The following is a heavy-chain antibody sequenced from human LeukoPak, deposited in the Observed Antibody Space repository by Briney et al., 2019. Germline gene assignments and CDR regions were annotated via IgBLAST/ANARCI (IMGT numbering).Heavy chain of an antibody. CDR1: GGSFTGYY. J-gene: IGHJ5*02. Sequence: SETLSLTCAVYGGSFTGYYWSWIRQPPGKGLEWIGEINHSGSTNYNPSLTSRVTMSIDTSKSQISLKLISVTAADTAVYYCARDVQGSGGYNWFAPWGQGTQVLVSS. CDR3: ARDVQGSGGYNWFAP. D-gene: IGHD2-15*01. V-gene: IGHV4-34*01. CDR2: INHSGST.